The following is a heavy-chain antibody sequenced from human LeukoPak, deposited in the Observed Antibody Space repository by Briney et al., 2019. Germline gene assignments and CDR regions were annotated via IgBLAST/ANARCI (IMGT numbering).Heavy chain of an antibody. J-gene: IGHJ4*02. CDR3: ARALMVRGVLYPYYFVY. V-gene: IGHV4-4*07. CDR1: GGSISSYY. CDR2: IYTSGST. D-gene: IGHD3-10*01. Sequence: SETLSLTCTVSGGSISSYYWSWIRQPAGKGLEWIGRIYTSGSTNYNPSLKSRVTMSVDTSKNQFSLKLSSVTAADTAVYYCARALMVRGVLYPYYFVYWGQGTLVTVSS.